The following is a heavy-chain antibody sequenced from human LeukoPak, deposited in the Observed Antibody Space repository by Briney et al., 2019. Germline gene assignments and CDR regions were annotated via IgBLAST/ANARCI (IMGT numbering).Heavy chain of an antibody. V-gene: IGHV3-30*04. CDR1: GFTFSSHG. J-gene: IGHJ4*02. D-gene: IGHD1-26*01. CDR2: IAHDGSNK. CDR3: AKGGKWDVTPFDY. Sequence: GGSLRLSCTASGFTFSSHGIHWVRQAPGKGLEWVAVIAHDGSNKDYADSVKGRFTISRDNSKNTLYLQVNSLRAEDTAVYYCAKGGKWDVTPFDYWGQGTLVTVSS.